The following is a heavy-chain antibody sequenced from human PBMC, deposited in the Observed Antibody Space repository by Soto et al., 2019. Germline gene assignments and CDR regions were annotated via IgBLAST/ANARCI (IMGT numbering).Heavy chain of an antibody. J-gene: IGHJ4*02. CDR1: GFTFNAYA. V-gene: IGHV3-23*01. D-gene: IGHD4-4*01. CDR2: IGGSGGNR. CDR3: ARVAFDYINSGDH. Sequence: EVQLLESGGGLVQPGGSLRLSCAASGFTFNAYAMTWVRQAPGKGLEWVSAIGGSGGNRYYAASVKGRFTISRDNSKEKGDLPMNRLRGEETAVYYCARVAFDYINSGDHWGQGILVTGSS.